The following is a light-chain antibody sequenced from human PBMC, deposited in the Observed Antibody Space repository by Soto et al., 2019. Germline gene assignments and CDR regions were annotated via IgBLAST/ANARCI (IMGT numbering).Light chain of an antibody. Sequence: SYELTQPPSVSVAPGKTATITCGGNNIGSKSVHWYQQKAGQAPVLVIYSESDRPSGIPERFSGSNSGNAATLTINRVEAGDEADYYCQVWDSSSDHYVFGTGTKLTVL. CDR1: NIGSKS. CDR3: QVWDSSSDHYV. CDR2: SES. V-gene: IGLV3-21*04. J-gene: IGLJ1*01.